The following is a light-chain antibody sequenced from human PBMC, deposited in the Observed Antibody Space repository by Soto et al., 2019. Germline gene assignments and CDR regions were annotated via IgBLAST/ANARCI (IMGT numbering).Light chain of an antibody. J-gene: IGKJ4*01. V-gene: IGKV1-33*01. CDR3: QQDDNLPLT. CDR2: DAS. Sequence: DIQMTQSPSSLSASVGDRVTITCQASQDISNYLNWYQQKPGKALKLLIYDASNLETGVPSRFRPSGSLTDNILTFSSLEADDSARYYCQQDDNLPLTFGGVTKVEIK. CDR1: QDISNY.